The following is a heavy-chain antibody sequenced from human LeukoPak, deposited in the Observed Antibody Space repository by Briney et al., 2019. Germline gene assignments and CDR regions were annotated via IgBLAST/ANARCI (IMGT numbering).Heavy chain of an antibody. CDR3: ARDFPRLQRGAGY. D-gene: IGHD3-16*01. V-gene: IGHV3-66*01. CDR1: GFTVSSNY. CDR2: IYSGGST. J-gene: IGHJ4*02. Sequence: GGSLRLSCAASGFTVSSNYMSWVRQAPGKGLEWVSVIYSGGSTYYADSVKGRFTISRDNSKNTLYLQMKSLRAEDTAVYYCARDFPRLQRGAGYWGQGTLVTVSS.